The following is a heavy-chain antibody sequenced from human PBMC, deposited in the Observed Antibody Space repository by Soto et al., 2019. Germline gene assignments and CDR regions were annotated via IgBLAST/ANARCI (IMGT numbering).Heavy chain of an antibody. CDR2: ILDSGTT. D-gene: IGHD1-1*01. CDR1: GGSISSGGYY. V-gene: IGHV4-31*03. Sequence: KTSETLSLTCTVSGGSISSGGYYWSWIRQHPGNGLEWIGYILDSGTTYYNPSLKSRATISGDTSKNQFSLKLTSVTAADTAVYYCAREVPTPCYFDYWGQGTLVTVSS. J-gene: IGHJ4*02. CDR3: AREVPTPCYFDY.